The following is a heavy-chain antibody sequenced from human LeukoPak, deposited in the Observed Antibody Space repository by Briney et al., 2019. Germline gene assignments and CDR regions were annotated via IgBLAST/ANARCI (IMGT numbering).Heavy chain of an antibody. D-gene: IGHD6-19*01. CDR1: GFTFSSYW. CDR3: ASAMAGTSNAFDI. CDR2: INSDGSST. J-gene: IGHJ3*02. V-gene: IGHV3-74*01. Sequence: GGSLRLSCAASGFTFSSYWMHWVRQAPGKGLVWVSRINSDGSSTNYADSVKGRFTISRDNAKNTLYLQMDSLRVEDTSVYYCASAMAGTSNAFDIWGQGTMVTVS.